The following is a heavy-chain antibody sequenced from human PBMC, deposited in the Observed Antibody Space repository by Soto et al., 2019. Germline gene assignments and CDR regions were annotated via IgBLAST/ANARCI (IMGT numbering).Heavy chain of an antibody. CDR1: GDSFTSYW. CDR2: IYPGDSDT. CDR3: ASSYCNGGCAYFPCHRFDI. D-gene: IGHD2-15*01. J-gene: IGHJ3*02. Sequence: PGESLKISCKSSGDSFTSYWIGWVRQMPGKGLEWMGIIYPGDSDTRYSPSFQGQVTISADKSISTAYLQWSSLKASDTAMYYCASSYCNGGCAYFPCHRFDICGQGTMVTVPS. V-gene: IGHV5-51*01.